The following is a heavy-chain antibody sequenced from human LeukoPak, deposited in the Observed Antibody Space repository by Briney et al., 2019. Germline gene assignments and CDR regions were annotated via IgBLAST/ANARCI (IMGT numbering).Heavy chain of an antibody. CDR1: NGSISRSYYY. Sequence: SETLSLTCTVSNGSISRSYYYWGWIRQLPGKGLEWVGSVYYSGKTFYSPSLKSRVTISVDTSKNQFSLNLRSVTPEDTAVYYSARNLIPEQLVLNFWGQGTLVTVSS. J-gene: IGHJ4*02. D-gene: IGHD6-13*01. CDR3: ARNLIPEQLVLNF. V-gene: IGHV4-39*07. CDR2: VYYSGKT.